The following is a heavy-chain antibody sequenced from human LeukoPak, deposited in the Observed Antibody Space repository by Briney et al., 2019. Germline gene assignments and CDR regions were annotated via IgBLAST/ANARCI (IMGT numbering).Heavy chain of an antibody. J-gene: IGHJ4*02. CDR1: GGTFSSYA. CDR3: ARGSRDGYNPFDY. V-gene: IGHV1-69*01. Sequence: SVKVPCKASGGTFSSYASSWVRQAPGQGLEWMGGIIPIFGTANYAQKFQGRVTITADESTSTAYMELSSLRSEDTAVYYCARGSRDGYNPFDYWGQGTLVTVSS. CDR2: IIPIFGTA. D-gene: IGHD5-24*01.